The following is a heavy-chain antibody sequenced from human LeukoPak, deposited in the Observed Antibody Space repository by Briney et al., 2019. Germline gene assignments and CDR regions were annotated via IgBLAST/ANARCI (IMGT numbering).Heavy chain of an antibody. V-gene: IGHV1-18*01. Sequence: GASVKVTCKASGYTFTGYGISWVRQAPGQGVEWMGWISAYNGNTNYAQKLQGRVTMTTDTSTSTAYMELRSLRSDDTAVCYCASVGSGGYAFDIWGQGTMVTVSS. J-gene: IGHJ3*02. CDR2: ISAYNGNT. CDR3: ASVGSGGYAFDI. D-gene: IGHD3-10*01. CDR1: GYTFTGYG.